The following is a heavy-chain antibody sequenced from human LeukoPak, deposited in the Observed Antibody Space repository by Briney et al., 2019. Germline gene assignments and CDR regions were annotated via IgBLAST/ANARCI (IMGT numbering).Heavy chain of an antibody. D-gene: IGHD6-13*01. CDR1: GGSISSYY. CDR3: ARHKQQPGWFDP. J-gene: IGHJ5*02. V-gene: IGHV4-59*08. CDR2: IYYSGST. Sequence: ASETLSLTCTVSGGSISSYYWSWIRQPPGKGLEWIGYIYYSGSTNYNPSLKSRVTISVDTSKNQFSLKLSSVTAADTAVYHCARHKQQPGWFDPWGQGTLVTVSS.